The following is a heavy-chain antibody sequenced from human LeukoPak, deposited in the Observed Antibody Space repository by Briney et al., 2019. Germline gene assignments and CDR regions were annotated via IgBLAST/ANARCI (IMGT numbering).Heavy chain of an antibody. V-gene: IGHV3-43D*03. D-gene: IGHD1-26*01. CDR1: GFTFDDYA. J-gene: IGHJ6*04. Sequence: PGGSLRLSCAASGFTFDDYAMHWVRQAPGQGLEWVSLISWDGGSTYYADSVKGRFTISRDNSKNSLYLQMNSLRAEDTALYYCALELSGMDVWGKGTTVTISS. CDR3: ALELSGMDV. CDR2: ISWDGGST.